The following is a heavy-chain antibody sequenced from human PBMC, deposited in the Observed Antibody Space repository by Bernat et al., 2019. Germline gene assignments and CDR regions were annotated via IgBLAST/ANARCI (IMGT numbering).Heavy chain of an antibody. V-gene: IGHV1-18*01. J-gene: IGHJ4*02. CDR2: ISAYNGNT. D-gene: IGHD1-26*01. CDR3: ARFIGGAAYCFDY. Sequence: QVQLVQSGAEVKKPGASVKVSCKASGYTFTSYGISWVRQAPGQGLEWMGWISAYNGNTNYAQKLQGRVTITTETTTRTANMELRSLRSDDTAVYYCARFIGGAAYCFDYWDQGTLVTVSS. CDR1: GYTFTSYG.